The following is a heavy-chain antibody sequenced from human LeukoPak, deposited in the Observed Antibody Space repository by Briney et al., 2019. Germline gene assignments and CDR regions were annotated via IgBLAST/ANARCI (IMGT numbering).Heavy chain of an antibody. V-gene: IGHV4-34*01. CDR3: ARDSTSY. CDR2: INDSGST. CDR1: GGSFSGYY. Sequence: PSETLSLTCAVYGGSFSGYYWSWIRQPPGKGLEWIGEINDSGSTNYNPSLKSRVTISVDTSKNQFSLKLSSVTAADTAVYYCARDSTSYWGQGTLVTVSS. J-gene: IGHJ4*02. D-gene: IGHD2-2*01.